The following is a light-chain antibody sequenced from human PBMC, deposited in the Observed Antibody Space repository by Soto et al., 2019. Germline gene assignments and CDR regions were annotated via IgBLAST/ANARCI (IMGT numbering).Light chain of an antibody. Sequence: QSVLTQAPSASRTPGQRVTISCSGSSSNIGTYSVNWYQQLPGTAPKLLIYTNDQRPPGVPDRFSGSKSGTSASLAIGGLQSEDEAAYYSAAWDDSLNGFVAFGGGTKLTVL. CDR3: AAWDDSLNGFVA. J-gene: IGLJ2*01. CDR1: SSNIGTYS. V-gene: IGLV1-44*01. CDR2: TND.